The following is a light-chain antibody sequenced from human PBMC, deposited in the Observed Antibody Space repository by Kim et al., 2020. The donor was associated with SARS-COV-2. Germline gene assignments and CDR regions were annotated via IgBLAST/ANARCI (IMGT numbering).Light chain of an antibody. V-gene: IGKV1-9*01. CDR1: QGISSY. CDR3: QQLNSYPLP. J-gene: IGKJ4*01. Sequence: AAVGDGSTIPCRASQGISSYLAWYQQKPGKAPKLLIYAASTLQSGVPSRFSGSGSGTEFTLTISSLQPEDFATYYCQQLNSYPLPFGGGTKVDIK. CDR2: AAS.